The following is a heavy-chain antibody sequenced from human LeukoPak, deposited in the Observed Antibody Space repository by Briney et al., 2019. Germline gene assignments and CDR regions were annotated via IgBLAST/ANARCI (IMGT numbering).Heavy chain of an antibody. D-gene: IGHD3-10*01. CDR1: GGSISSGDYY. J-gene: IGHJ4*02. V-gene: IGHV4-30-4*01. CDR3: ARDWARFGEFDY. CDR2: IYYSGST. Sequence: PSQTLSLTCTVSGGSISSGDYYWSWIRQPPGQGLEWIGYIYYSGSTNYNPSLKSRVTISVDTSKNQFSLKLSSVTAADTAVYYCARDWARFGEFDYWGQGTLVTVSS.